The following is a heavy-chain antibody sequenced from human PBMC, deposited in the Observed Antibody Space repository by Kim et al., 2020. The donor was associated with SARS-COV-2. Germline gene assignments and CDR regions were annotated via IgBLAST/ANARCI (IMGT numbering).Heavy chain of an antibody. CDR2: ISYDGSNK. J-gene: IGHJ4*02. D-gene: IGHD3-16*01. CDR3: AKPPSPHRGPYYFDY. Sequence: GGSLRLSCAASGFTFSSYGMHWVRQAPGKGLEWVAVISYDGSNKYYADSVKGRFTISRDNSKNTLYLQMNSLRAEDTAVYYCAKPPSPHRGPYYFDYWGQGTLVTVSS. V-gene: IGHV3-30*18. CDR1: GFTFSSYG.